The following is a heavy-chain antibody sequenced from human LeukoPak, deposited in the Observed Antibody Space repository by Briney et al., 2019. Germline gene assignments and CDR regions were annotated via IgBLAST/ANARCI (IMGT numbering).Heavy chain of an antibody. CDR1: AGSISSYY. CDR3: ARGTGNNWYGGPFDS. D-gene: IGHD3-10*01. J-gene: IGHJ4*02. Sequence: SETLSLTCTVSAGSISSYYWSWSRRPPGKGLEWIGYISDSGSNNYNPSLKSRVTISVDTSKNQFSLKLSSVTAAGTAVYYCARGTGNNWYGGPFDSWGQGTLVTVSS. CDR2: ISDSGSN. V-gene: IGHV4-59*12.